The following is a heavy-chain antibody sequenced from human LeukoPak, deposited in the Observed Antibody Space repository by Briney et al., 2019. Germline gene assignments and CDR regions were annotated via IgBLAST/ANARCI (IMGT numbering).Heavy chain of an antibody. CDR2: IYYSGST. Sequence: PSETLSLTCTVSGASISGYYWSWIRQPPGKGLEWIGYIYYSGSTNYNPSLKSRVTISVDTSKNQFSLKLSSVTAADTAVYYCARLQAYCGGDCYPRWFDPWGQGTLVTVSS. D-gene: IGHD2-21*02. J-gene: IGHJ5*02. CDR1: GASISGYY. CDR3: ARLQAYCGGDCYPRWFDP. V-gene: IGHV4-59*08.